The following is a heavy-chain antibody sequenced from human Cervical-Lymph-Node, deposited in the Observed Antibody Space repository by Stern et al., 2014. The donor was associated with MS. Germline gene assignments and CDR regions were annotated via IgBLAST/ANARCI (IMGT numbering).Heavy chain of an antibody. V-gene: IGHV1-69*01. CDR3: ASSYSGWDNPYHFYGMDV. CDR2: IIPISGKE. J-gene: IGHJ6*02. Sequence: VHLVESGAEVKKPGSSVKVSCKASGDTLSRYAISWVRQAPGQGLQWMGGIIPISGKENYAQKFQGRVKLIADESTSTAYMELSSLTSEDAAVYYCASSYSGWDNPYHFYGMDVWGQGTTVTVSS. CDR1: GDTLSRYA. D-gene: IGHD6-19*01.